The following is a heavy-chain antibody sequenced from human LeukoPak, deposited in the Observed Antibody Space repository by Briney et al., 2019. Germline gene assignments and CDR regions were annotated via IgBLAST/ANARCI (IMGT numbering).Heavy chain of an antibody. CDR3: ARDNGGPKYYFAS. CDR2: IHYSGST. J-gene: IGHJ4*02. CDR1: GGSISSNY. V-gene: IGHV4-59*01. D-gene: IGHD2-8*01. Sequence: SETLSLTCTVSGGSISSNYWSWIRQPPGKGLEWIGHIHYSGSTNSNPSLKSRVTISLDMSKSQFPLKLNSVTAADTAVYYCARDNGGPKYYFASWGQGTLVTVSS.